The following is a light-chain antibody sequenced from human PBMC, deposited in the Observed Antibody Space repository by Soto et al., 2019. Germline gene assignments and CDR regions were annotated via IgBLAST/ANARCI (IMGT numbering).Light chain of an antibody. CDR3: QQRSNWPPIT. CDR1: QSVSNY. J-gene: IGKJ5*01. CDR2: DAS. Sequence: EIVLTQSPATLSLSPRERATLSCRASQSVSNYLAWYQQKPGQAPRLLIYDASNRVTGIPARFSGSGSGTDFTLTISRLEPEDFAVYYCQQRSNWPPITFGQGTRLEIK. V-gene: IGKV3-11*01.